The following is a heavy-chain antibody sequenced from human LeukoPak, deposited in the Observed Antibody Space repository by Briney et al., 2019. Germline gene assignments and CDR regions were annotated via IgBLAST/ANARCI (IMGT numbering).Heavy chain of an antibody. Sequence: GESLKFSCKGSGYSFTSYWIGWVRQMPGKGLEWMGIIYPGDSDTRYSPSFQGQVTISADKSISTAYLQWSSLKASDTAMYYCARRGYCTNGVCYLFDYWGQGTLVTVSS. CDR2: IYPGDSDT. CDR1: GYSFTSYW. J-gene: IGHJ4*02. CDR3: ARRGYCTNGVCYLFDY. V-gene: IGHV5-51*01. D-gene: IGHD2-8*01.